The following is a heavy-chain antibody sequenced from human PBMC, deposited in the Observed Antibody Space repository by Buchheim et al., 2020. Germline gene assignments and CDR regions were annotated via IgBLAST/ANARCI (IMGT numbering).Heavy chain of an antibody. CDR1: GFTFSNAW. D-gene: IGHD3-10*01. CDR2: IKSKTDGGTT. J-gene: IGHJ4*02. V-gene: IGHV3-15*01. CDR3: TTLVRPFDY. Sequence: EVQLVESGGGLVKPGGSLRLSCAASGFTFSNAWMSWVRQAPGKGLEWVGSIKSKTDGGTTDYAAPVKGRFTISRDDSKNTLYLQMNSLKTEDTAVYYCTTLVRPFDYWGQGTL.